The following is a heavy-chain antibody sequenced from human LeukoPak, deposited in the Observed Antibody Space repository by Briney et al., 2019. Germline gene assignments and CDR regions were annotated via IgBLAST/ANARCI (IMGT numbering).Heavy chain of an antibody. CDR2: IYYSGST. D-gene: IGHD1-26*01. Sequence: SETLSLTCTVSGGSISSGDYYWSWIRQPPGTGLEWIGYIYYSGSTYYNPSLKSRVTMSVDTSKNLFSLKVSSVTAADTAVYYCARGRSNYYGMDVWGQGTTVTVSS. CDR3: ARGRSNYYGMDV. J-gene: IGHJ6*02. CDR1: GGSISSGDYY. V-gene: IGHV4-30-4*02.